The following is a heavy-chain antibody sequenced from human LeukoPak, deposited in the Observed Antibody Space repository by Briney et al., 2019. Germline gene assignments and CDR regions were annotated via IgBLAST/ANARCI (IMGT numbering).Heavy chain of an antibody. CDR3: ARVGFDGDGYNPPYFDY. CDR2: INPNSGGT. J-gene: IGHJ4*02. CDR1: GYTFTGYY. D-gene: IGHD5-24*01. Sequence: ASVKVSCKASGYTFTGYYMHWVRQAPGQGLEWMGWINPNSGGTNYVQKFQGWVTMTRDTSISTAYMELSRLRSDDTAVYYCARVGFDGDGYNPPYFDYWGQGTLVTVSS. V-gene: IGHV1-2*04.